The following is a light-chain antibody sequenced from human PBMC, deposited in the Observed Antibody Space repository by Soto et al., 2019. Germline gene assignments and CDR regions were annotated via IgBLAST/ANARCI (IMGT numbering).Light chain of an antibody. V-gene: IGKV3-20*01. CDR2: DAS. Sequence: EIVLTQSPGTLSLSPGETLSLSCRSSQSVRRYLAWYQHKPGQAPRLLIYDASNMATGIPDRFSGSGSGTDFTLTITRLEPEDFAVYYCQQYDSSPLTFGQGTKVEIK. CDR1: QSVRRY. J-gene: IGKJ1*01. CDR3: QQYDSSPLT.